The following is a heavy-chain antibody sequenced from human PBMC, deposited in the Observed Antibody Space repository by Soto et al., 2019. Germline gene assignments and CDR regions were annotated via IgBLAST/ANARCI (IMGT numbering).Heavy chain of an antibody. V-gene: IGHV1-2*04. Sequence: GASVKVSCKASGYTFSDYYIHWVRQAPGQGLEWMGWINPNSGVINYAQSFRGWVTMTSDTSISTAYMGLSRQRSDDTAVYFRARGIASTRKNFYYYMDVWGKGTTVTVSS. CDR3: ARGIASTRKNFYYYMDV. J-gene: IGHJ6*03. CDR2: INPNSGVI. D-gene: IGHD2-2*01. CDR1: GYTFSDYY.